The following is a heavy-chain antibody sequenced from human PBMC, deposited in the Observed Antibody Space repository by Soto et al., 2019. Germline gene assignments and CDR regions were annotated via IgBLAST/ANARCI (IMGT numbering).Heavy chain of an antibody. CDR2: ISYDGSNK. V-gene: IGHV3-30-3*01. CDR1: GFTFSSYA. CDR3: AMEWVRNDAFDI. D-gene: IGHD3-3*01. J-gene: IGHJ3*02. Sequence: GGSLRLSCAASGFTFSSYAMHWVRQAPGKGLEWVAVISYDGSNKYYADSVKGRFTISRDNSKNTLYLQMNSLRAEDTAVYYCAMEWVRNDAFDIWGQGTMVTVSS.